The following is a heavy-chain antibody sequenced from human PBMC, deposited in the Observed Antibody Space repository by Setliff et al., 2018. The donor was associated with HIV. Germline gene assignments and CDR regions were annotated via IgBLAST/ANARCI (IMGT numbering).Heavy chain of an antibody. CDR3: ARDGSGSSYYYYMDV. V-gene: IGHV4-4*07. CDR1: GGSISSYY. D-gene: IGHD3-10*01. Sequence: SETLSLTCTVSGGSISSYYWSWIRQPAGKGLEWIGRIYTSGSTNYNPSVESRVTMSLDTSRDQFSLKLSSVTAADTAVYYCARDGSGSSYYYYMDVWGKGTTVTVSS. CDR2: IYTSGST. J-gene: IGHJ6*03.